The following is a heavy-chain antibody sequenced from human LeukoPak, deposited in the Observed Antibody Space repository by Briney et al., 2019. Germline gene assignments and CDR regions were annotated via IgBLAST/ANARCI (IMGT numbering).Heavy chain of an antibody. CDR3: ARVICSGGSCRFDY. CDR1: GGSISSYY. Sequence: PSETLSLTCTVSGGSISSYYWNWIRQPAGKGLEWIGRIHTSGSTNYNPSLKSRVTMSVDTSKNQFSLKLSSVTAADTAVYYCARVICSGGSCRFDYWGQGTLVPSPQ. V-gene: IGHV4-4*07. CDR2: IHTSGST. J-gene: IGHJ4*02. D-gene: IGHD2-15*01.